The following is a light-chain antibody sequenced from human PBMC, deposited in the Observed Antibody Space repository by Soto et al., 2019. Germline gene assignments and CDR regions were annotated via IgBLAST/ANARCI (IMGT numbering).Light chain of an antibody. CDR2: GNS. V-gene: IGLV1-40*01. CDR1: SSNIGAGYD. J-gene: IGLJ1*01. Sequence: QSVLTQPPSVSGAPGQRVTISCTGSSSNIGAGYDVHWYQQLPGTAPKLLIYGNSNRPSGVPDRFSGSKSGTSASLAITGLQAEDEAYYYGQSYDSSLRGVFGTGTKVTVL. CDR3: QSYDSSLRGV.